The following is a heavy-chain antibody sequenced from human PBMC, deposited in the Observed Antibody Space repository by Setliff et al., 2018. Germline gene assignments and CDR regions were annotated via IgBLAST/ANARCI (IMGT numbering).Heavy chain of an antibody. V-gene: IGHV4-38-2*02. CDR1: GYSISSGYI. CDR2: VNDSGSA. J-gene: IGHJ3*02. CDR3: ARDRPMVRGVTDAFDI. Sequence: SETLSLTCTVSGYSISSGYIWGWIRQPPGKGLEWIGDVNDSGSANYKPSLKSRLTISRDTSKNQLSLNLSSVTAADTAVYYCARDRPMVRGVTDAFDIWGRGTMVTVSS. D-gene: IGHD3-10*01.